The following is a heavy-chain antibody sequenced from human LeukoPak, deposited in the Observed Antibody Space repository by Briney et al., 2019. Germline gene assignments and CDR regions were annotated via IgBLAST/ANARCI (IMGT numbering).Heavy chain of an antibody. D-gene: IGHD5-12*01. CDR3: ARGEAGYSGYDGDY. CDR2: INPNSGGT. CDR1: GYTFTSYA. J-gene: IGHJ4*02. V-gene: IGHV1-2*02. Sequence: GASVKVSCKASGYTFTSYAMNWVRQAPGQGLEWMGWINPNSGGTNYAQKFQGRVTMTRDTSISTAYMELSRLRSDDTAVYYCARGEAGYSGYDGDYWGQGTLVTVSS.